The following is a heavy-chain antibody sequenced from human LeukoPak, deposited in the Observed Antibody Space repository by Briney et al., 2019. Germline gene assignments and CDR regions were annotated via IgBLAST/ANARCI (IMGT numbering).Heavy chain of an antibody. CDR3: GRGLYKDYGMDV. Sequence: GGSLRLSCAASGYTFSSFWMHWVRQAPGKALVWVSRIFIDGSRTAYADFVEGRFTISRDNAKHTLYLQMNSLRAEDTAVYFCGRGLYKDYGMDVWGQGTTVTVSS. CDR1: GYTFSSFW. D-gene: IGHD5-24*01. J-gene: IGHJ6*02. V-gene: IGHV3-74*01. CDR2: IFIDGSRT.